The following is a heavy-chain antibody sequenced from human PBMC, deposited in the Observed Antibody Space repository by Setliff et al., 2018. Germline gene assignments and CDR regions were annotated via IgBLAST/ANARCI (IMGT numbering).Heavy chain of an antibody. V-gene: IGHV3-74*01. CDR1: GFTFHDYA. D-gene: IGHD3-22*01. CDR2: INNDGSST. J-gene: IGHJ3*02. Sequence: GGSLRLSCAASGFTFHDYAMHWVRQAPGKRLMWVSRINNDGSSTTYEDSVKGRFTISRDNAKNTLYLQMNSLRAEDTAVYYCARDQTYYYDSSGYDAFDIWGQGTMVTVSS. CDR3: ARDQTYYYDSSGYDAFDI.